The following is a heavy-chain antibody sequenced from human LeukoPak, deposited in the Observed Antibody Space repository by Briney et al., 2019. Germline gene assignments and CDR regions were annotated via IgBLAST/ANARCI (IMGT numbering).Heavy chain of an antibody. CDR1: GYTFTSYD. Sequence: GASVKVSCKASGYTFTSYDINWVRQATGRGLEWMGWMNPNSGNTGYAQKLQGRVTMTRNTSISTAYMELSSLRSEDTAVYYCARGQESSSWNWFDPWGQGTLVTVSS. J-gene: IGHJ5*02. D-gene: IGHD6-13*01. V-gene: IGHV1-8*01. CDR3: ARGQESSSWNWFDP. CDR2: MNPNSGNT.